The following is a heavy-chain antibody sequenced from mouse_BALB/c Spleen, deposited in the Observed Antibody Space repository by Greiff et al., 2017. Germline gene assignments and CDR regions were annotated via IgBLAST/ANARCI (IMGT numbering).Heavy chain of an antibody. D-gene: IGHD2-4*01. CDR3: ARDSTMISWAY. CDR1: GYTFTSYW. Sequence: QVQLKQSGAELAKPGASVKMSCKASGYTFTSYWMHWVKQRPGQGLEWIGYINPSTGYTECNQKFKDKATLTADKSSSTAYMQLSSLTSEDSAVYYCARDSTMISWAYWGQGTLVTVSA. CDR2: INPSTGYT. V-gene: IGHV1-7*01. J-gene: IGHJ3*01.